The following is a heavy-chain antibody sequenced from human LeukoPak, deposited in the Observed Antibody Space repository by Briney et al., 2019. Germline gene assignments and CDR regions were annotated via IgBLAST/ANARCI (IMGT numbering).Heavy chain of an antibody. CDR3: ARGEGTITAVGTIDY. CDR1: GGSLRNYH. Sequence: SETLSLTCTVSGGSLRNYHWIWIPQPPGKTLEGIGYIYYSGSTNYNPSLKSRVTISVDTSKNQFSLKLTSVTAADTAVYYCARGEGTITAVGTIDYWGQGTLVTVSS. CDR2: IYYSGST. V-gene: IGHV4-59*01. J-gene: IGHJ4*02. D-gene: IGHD6-13*01.